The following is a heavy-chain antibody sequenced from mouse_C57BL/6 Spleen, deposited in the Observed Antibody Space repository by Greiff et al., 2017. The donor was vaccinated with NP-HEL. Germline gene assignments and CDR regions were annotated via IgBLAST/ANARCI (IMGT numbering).Heavy chain of an antibody. V-gene: IGHV7-3*01. J-gene: IGHJ4*01. CDR3: ARSLYGNYDAMDY. CDR2: IRTKANGYTT. Sequence: EVQVVESGGGLVQPGGSLSLSCAASGFTFTDYYMSWVRQPPGKALEWLGFIRTKANGYTTEYSASVKGRFTISRDNSQSILYLQMTALRAEDSATYYCARSLYGNYDAMDYWGQGTSVTVSA. CDR1: GFTFTDYY. D-gene: IGHD2-1*01.